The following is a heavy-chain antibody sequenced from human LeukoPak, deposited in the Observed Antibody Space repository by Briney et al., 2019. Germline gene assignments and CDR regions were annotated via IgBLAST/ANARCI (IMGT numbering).Heavy chain of an antibody. CDR2: ISHDGSNE. Sequence: GGSLRLSCAASGFTVSSNYMSWVRQAPGKGLEWVAVISHDGSNENYADSMKGRFTISRDNSKNTLYLQMNSLTAEDTAVYYCAKVPTSGWYREFDFWGQGTLVTVSS. D-gene: IGHD6-19*01. CDR3: AKVPTSGWYREFDF. V-gene: IGHV3-30*18. CDR1: GFTVSSNY. J-gene: IGHJ4*02.